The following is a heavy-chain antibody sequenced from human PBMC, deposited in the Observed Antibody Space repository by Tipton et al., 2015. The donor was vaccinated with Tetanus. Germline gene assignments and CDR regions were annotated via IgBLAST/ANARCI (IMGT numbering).Heavy chain of an antibody. CDR3: AREGEPTDYDYLWGTFRPFHFDY. D-gene: IGHD3-16*02. V-gene: IGHV3-21*01. CDR2: ISSSRRYI. Sequence: NWVRQAAGKGLEWVASISSSRRYIYYADSVKGRFNVSRDDTKNSLYLQLDSLRAEDTAVYYCAREGEPTDYDYLWGTFRPFHFDYWGQGTLVTVSS. J-gene: IGHJ4*02.